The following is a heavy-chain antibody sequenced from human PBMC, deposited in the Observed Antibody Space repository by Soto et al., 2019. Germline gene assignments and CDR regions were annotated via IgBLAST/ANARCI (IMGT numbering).Heavy chain of an antibody. Sequence: EVHLVESGGGLAQPGRSLRLSCVASGFSLDHYAMHWVRQAPGKGLEWVSGISWDSGVIDYADSVRGRFTISRDNAKNSLYLQMTSLRAEDTALYYCVKDNVGVYCSGVSCYFDYWGQGSLVTVSS. J-gene: IGHJ4*02. CDR2: ISWDSGVI. CDR3: VKDNVGVYCSGVSCYFDY. V-gene: IGHV3-9*01. CDR1: GFSLDHYA. D-gene: IGHD2-15*01.